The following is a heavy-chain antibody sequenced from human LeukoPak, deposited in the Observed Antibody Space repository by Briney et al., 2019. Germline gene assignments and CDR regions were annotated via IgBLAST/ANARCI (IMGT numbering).Heavy chain of an antibody. CDR2: IYPGDSDT. Sequence: GESLKISRKGSGYSFTSYWIGWVRQMPGKGLEWMGIIYPGDSDTRYSPSFQGQVTISADKSISTAYLQWSSLKASDTAMYYCARGEYCDFWSGYFVAPYNWFDPWGQGTLVTVSS. CDR3: ARGEYCDFWSGYFVAPYNWFDP. V-gene: IGHV5-51*01. J-gene: IGHJ5*02. CDR1: GYSFTSYW. D-gene: IGHD3-3*01.